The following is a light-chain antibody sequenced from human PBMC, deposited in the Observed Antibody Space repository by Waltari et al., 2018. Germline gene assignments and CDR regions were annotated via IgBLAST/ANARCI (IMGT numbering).Light chain of an antibody. V-gene: IGKV1-39*01. CDR2: AAS. J-gene: IGKJ1*01. Sequence: DIQMTQSPSSLSASVGDRVTITCRASQSISSYLNWYQQKPGKAPKLLIYAASSLQSGVPSRFSGCGSGTDFTLIISSLQPEYFSTYFCQQSYSTPWTFGQGT. CDR3: QQSYSTPWT. CDR1: QSISSY.